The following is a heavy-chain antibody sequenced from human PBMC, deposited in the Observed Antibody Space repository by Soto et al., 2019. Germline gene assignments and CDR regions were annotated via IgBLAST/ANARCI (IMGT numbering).Heavy chain of an antibody. Sequence: GGSLRLSCAASGFTFSSYAMSWVRQAPGKGLEWVADISGGGGRKYYADSVKGRFTISRDNAKNSLYLQMNSLRAEDTAVYYCARSNYYDFWSGYYLAAFDIWGQGTMVTVSS. V-gene: IGHV3-7*01. J-gene: IGHJ3*02. CDR3: ARSNYYDFWSGYYLAAFDI. CDR2: ISGGGGRK. CDR1: GFTFSSYA. D-gene: IGHD3-3*01.